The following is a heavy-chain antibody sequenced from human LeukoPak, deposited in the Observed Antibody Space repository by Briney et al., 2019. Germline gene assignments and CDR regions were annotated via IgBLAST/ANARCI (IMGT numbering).Heavy chain of an antibody. CDR1: GGSFSGYY. D-gene: IGHD1-14*01. CDR3: ARRIPTGWYFDL. J-gene: IGHJ2*01. CDR2: INHSGST. Sequence: SETLSLTCAVYGGSFSGYYWSWIRQPPGEGLEWIGEINHSGSTNYNPSLKSRVTISVDTSKNQFSLKLSSVTAADTAVYYCARRIPTGWYFDLWGRGTLVTVSS. V-gene: IGHV4-34*01.